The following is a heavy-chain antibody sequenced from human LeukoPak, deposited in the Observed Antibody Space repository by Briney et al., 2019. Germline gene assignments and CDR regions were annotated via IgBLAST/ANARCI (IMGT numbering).Heavy chain of an antibody. V-gene: IGHV3-11*01. CDR2: INIGGTNT. CDR3: ATDGAGFGA. J-gene: IGHJ5*02. CDR1: GFTFNDYY. Sequence: GGSLRLSCAASGFTFNDYYMSWIRQAPGKGLEWLSYINIGGTNTHYADSVKGRFTISRDNAKKSLYLEMNNLRAEDTAVYYCATDGAGFGAWGQGVLVTVSS.